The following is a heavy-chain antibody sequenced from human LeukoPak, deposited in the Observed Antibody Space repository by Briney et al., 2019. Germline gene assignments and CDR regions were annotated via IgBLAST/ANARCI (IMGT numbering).Heavy chain of an antibody. D-gene: IGHD4-11*01. J-gene: IGHJ6*02. Sequence: SETLSLTCAVSGGSISSGGYSWSWIRQPPGKGLEWIGYIYHSGSTYYNPSLKSRVTISVDRSKNQFSLKLSSVTAADTAVYYCARVLTGPSYYYGIDVWGQGTTVTVSS. CDR1: GGSISSGGYS. CDR2: IYHSGST. V-gene: IGHV4-30-2*01. CDR3: ARVLTGPSYYYGIDV.